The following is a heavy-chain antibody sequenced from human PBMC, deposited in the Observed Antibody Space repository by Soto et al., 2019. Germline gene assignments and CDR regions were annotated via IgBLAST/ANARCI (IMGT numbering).Heavy chain of an antibody. J-gene: IGHJ5*02. Sequence: GGSLRLSCAASGFTVSSNYMSWVRQAPGKGLEWVSVIYSGGSTYYADSVKGRFTISRDNSKNTLYLQMNSLRAEDTAVYYCAKDLAGGLHPDPWGQGTLVTVSS. CDR3: AKDLAGGLHPDP. V-gene: IGHV3-66*01. CDR1: GFTVSSNY. CDR2: IYSGGST.